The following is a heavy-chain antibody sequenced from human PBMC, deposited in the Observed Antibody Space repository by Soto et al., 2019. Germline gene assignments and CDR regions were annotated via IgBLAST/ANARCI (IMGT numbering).Heavy chain of an antibody. V-gene: IGHV3-23*01. CDR2: ISGSDGKT. CDR1: GFSFGSYA. D-gene: IGHD3-3*01. CDR3: ARWSYLDY. J-gene: IGHJ4*02. Sequence: GGSLRLSCSASGFSFGSYALSWVRQAPGKGLEWVSTISGSDGKTFYADSVKGRFSISRDTSQSTLYLQMNSLRADDTAMYYCARWSYLDYWGQGTQVTVSS.